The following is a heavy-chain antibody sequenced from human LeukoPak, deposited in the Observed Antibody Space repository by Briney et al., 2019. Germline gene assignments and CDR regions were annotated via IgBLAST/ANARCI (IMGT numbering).Heavy chain of an antibody. CDR1: GFTFSSYS. D-gene: IGHD2-15*01. CDR3: ARELYCSGGSCYSGYYYYYGMDV. J-gene: IGHJ6*02. CDR2: ISSSSSYI. Sequence: GGSLRLSCAASGFTFSSYSMNWVRQAPGKGLEWVSSISSSSSYIYYADSVKGRFTISRDNAKNSLYLQMNSLRAEDTAVYYCARELYCSGGSCYSGYYYYYGMDVWGQGTTVTVSS. V-gene: IGHV3-21*01.